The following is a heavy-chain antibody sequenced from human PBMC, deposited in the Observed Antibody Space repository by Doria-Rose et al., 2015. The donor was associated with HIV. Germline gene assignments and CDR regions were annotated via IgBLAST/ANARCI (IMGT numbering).Heavy chain of an antibody. Sequence: SETLSLTCSVSGASVSSRGYYWNWIRQVPGKGLASLGYTYYTGTSDYSPALKSRLNMAVDTSKKQLSLKLSFVTVADTAVYYCARMGSYRELDYWGQGALVIVSA. CDR2: TYYTGTS. V-gene: IGHV4-31*03. J-gene: IGHJ4*02. CDR1: GASVSSRGYY. D-gene: IGHD3-3*01. CDR3: ARMGSYRELDY.